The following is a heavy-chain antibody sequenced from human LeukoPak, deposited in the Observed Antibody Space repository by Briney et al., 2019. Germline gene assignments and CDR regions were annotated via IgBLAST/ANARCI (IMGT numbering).Heavy chain of an antibody. CDR3: ARDYCSGPKCYFIDY. CDR1: GFIFSNYS. V-gene: IGHV3-48*04. Sequence: GGSLRLSCAASGFIFSNYSMNWVRQAPGKGLEWVSDITSSSTVYYAGSVKGRFTISRDNAKNSLFLQMNSLRAEDTAVYYCARDYCSGPKCYFIDYWGQGALVTVSS. D-gene: IGHD2-15*01. CDR2: ITSSSTV. J-gene: IGHJ4*02.